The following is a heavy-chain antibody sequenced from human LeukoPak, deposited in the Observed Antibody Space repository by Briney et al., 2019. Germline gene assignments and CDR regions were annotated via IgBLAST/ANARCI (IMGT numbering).Heavy chain of an antibody. CDR2: ISSSSSYI. V-gene: IGHV3-21*01. CDR3: ARDYQLGMDV. Sequence: GGSLRLSCAASGFTFSSYGMTWVRQAPGKGLEWVSSISSSSSYIYYADSVKGRFTISRDNAKNSLYLQMNSLRAEDTAVYYCARDYQLGMDVWGKGTTVTVSS. D-gene: IGHD2-2*01. J-gene: IGHJ6*04. CDR1: GFTFSSYG.